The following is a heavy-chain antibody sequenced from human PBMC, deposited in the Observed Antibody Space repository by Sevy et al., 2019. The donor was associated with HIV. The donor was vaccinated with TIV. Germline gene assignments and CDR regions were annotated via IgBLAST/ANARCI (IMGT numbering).Heavy chain of an antibody. CDR1: GGTFSSYA. V-gene: IGHV1-69*13. CDR3: ARSFLSDIAVAGDYYYGMDV. J-gene: IGHJ6*02. D-gene: IGHD6-19*01. Sequence: SVKVSCKASGGTFSSYAISWVRQAPGQGLEWMGGIIPIFGTANYAQKFQGRVTITADESTSTAYMELSSLRSEDAAVYYCARSFLSDIAVAGDYYYGMDVWGQGTTVTVSS. CDR2: IIPIFGTA.